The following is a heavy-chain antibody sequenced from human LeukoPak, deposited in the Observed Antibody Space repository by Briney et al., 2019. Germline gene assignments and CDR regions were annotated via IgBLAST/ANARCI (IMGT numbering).Heavy chain of an antibody. CDR3: TMVRGVITGHIDV. CDR1: GFAFTNAW. CDR2: IKTKTDGGTT. D-gene: IGHD3-10*01. J-gene: IGHJ6*04. V-gene: IGHV3-15*01. Sequence: GGSLRLSCAASGFAFTNAWMSWVRQAPGKGLEWVDRIKTKTDGGTTDYAAPVKGRFTISRDDSKNTLYLQMNSLKTEDTAVYYCTMVRGVITGHIDVWGKGTTVTV.